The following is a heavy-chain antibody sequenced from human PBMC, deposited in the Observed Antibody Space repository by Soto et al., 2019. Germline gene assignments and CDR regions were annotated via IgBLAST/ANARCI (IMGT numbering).Heavy chain of an antibody. CDR3: ARGPLRWSSYGTGRTDGTLDY. CDR2: INHSGST. CDR1: GGSFSGYY. D-gene: IGHD4-17*01. Sequence: SETLSLTCAVYGGSFSGYYWSWIRQPPGKGLEWIGEINHSGSTNYNPSLKSRVTISVDTSKNQFSLKLSSVTAADTAVYYCARGPLRWSSYGTGRTDGTLDYWGQGTLVTVSS. V-gene: IGHV4-34*01. J-gene: IGHJ4*02.